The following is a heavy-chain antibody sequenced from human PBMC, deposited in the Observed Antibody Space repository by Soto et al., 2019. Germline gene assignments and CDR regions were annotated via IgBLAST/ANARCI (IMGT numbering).Heavy chain of an antibody. CDR1: GGSISSGGYS. CDR3: AREVLSCITGTTSHFDY. Sequence: QLQLQESGSGLVKPSQTLSLTCAVSGGSISSGGYSWSWIRQLPGKGLEWNGNIYHSGSTYYSPSPKSRVTISVDRSKNQFPLKLSSVTAADTAVYYCAREVLSCITGTTSHFDYWGQGTLVTVSS. V-gene: IGHV4-30-2*01. CDR2: IYHSGST. D-gene: IGHD1-7*01. J-gene: IGHJ4*02.